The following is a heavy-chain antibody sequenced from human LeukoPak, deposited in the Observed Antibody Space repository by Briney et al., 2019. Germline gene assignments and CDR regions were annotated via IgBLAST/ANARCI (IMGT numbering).Heavy chain of an antibody. J-gene: IGHJ4*02. CDR3: ARALGIAVAGGPFSFDY. D-gene: IGHD6-19*01. CDR1: GYTFTSYA. CDR2: INTNTGNP. Sequence: ASVKVSCKASGYTFTSYAMNWVRQAPGQGLEWMGWINTNTGNPTYAQGFTGRFVFSLDTSVSTAYLQISSLEAEDTAVYYCARALGIAVAGGPFSFDYWGQGTLVTVSS. V-gene: IGHV7-4-1*02.